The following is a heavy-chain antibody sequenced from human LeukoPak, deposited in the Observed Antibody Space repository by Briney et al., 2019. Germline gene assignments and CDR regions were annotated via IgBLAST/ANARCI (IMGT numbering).Heavy chain of an antibody. Sequence: GGSLRLSCAASGFTFSSYSMNWVRQAPGKGLEWVSYIRSDSSSIYYADSVKGRFTISRDNAKNSLYLQMNSLRAEDTAVYYCARNYGGNSYDACDIWGQGTVVTVSS. CDR3: ARNYGGNSYDACDI. CDR1: GFTFSSYS. D-gene: IGHD4-23*01. CDR2: IRSDSSSI. J-gene: IGHJ3*02. V-gene: IGHV3-48*01.